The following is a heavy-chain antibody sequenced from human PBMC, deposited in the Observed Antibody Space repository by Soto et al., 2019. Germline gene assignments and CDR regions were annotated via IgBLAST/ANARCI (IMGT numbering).Heavy chain of an antibody. CDR1: GFTFSSYA. J-gene: IGHJ6*02. V-gene: IGHV3-23*01. CDR3: ASSIAAPHYYYYYGMDV. CDR2: ISGSGGST. D-gene: IGHD6-6*01. Sequence: SGGSLRLSCAASGFTFSSYAMSWVRQAPGKGLEWVSAISGSGGSTYYADSVKGRFTISRDNSKNTLYLQMNSLRAEDTAVYYCASSIAAPHYYYYYGMDVWGQGTTVTVSS.